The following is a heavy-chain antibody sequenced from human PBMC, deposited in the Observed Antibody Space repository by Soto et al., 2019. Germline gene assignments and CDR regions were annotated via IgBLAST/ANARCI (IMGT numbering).Heavy chain of an antibody. CDR2: VGYDGSDK. CDR3: ARYCSGGRCSEGGLDF. Sequence: QVQLVESGGGVVQPGRSPRLSCAASGFAFSSFGMHWVRQAPGKGLEWVALVGYDGSDKYYGDSVKGRFTISRDYSENTVYLQMDSLRVEDTAIYFCARYCSGGRCSEGGLDFWGQGTLVTVSS. D-gene: IGHD2-15*01. CDR1: GFAFSSFG. V-gene: IGHV3-33*01. J-gene: IGHJ4*02.